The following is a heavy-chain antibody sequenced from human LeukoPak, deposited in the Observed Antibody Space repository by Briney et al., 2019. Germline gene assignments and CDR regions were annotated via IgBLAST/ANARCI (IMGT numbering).Heavy chain of an antibody. CDR1: GFTFSSNA. V-gene: IGHV3-23*01. CDR3: ARRALSSGYYPQFDY. Sequence: PGGSLRLSCAASGFTFSSNAMSWVRQAPGKGLEWVSAISISGGRTYYADSVKGRFTISRDTSKNTLYLQMNSLRAEDTAVYYCARRALSSGYYPQFDYWGQGTLVTVSS. J-gene: IGHJ4*02. D-gene: IGHD3-22*01. CDR2: ISISGGRT.